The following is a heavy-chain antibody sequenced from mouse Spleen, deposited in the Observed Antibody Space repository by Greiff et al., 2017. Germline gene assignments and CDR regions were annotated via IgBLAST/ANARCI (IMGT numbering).Heavy chain of an antibody. CDR2: INPNYGTT. J-gene: IGHJ3*01. CDR3: AREDIYYDYEAWFAY. CDR1: GYSFTDYN. D-gene: IGHD2-4*01. Sequence: EVKLVGSGPELVKPGASVKISCKASGYSFTDYNMNWVKQSNGKSLEWIGVINPNYGTTSYNQKFKGKATLTVDQSSSTAYMQLNSLTSEDSAVYYCAREDIYYDYEAWFAYWGQGTLVTVSA. V-gene: IGHV1-39*01.